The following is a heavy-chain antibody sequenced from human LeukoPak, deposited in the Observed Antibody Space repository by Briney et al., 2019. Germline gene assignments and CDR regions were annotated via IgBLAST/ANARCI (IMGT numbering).Heavy chain of an antibody. Sequence: ASVKVSCKASGYTFTSYYMHWVRQAPGQGLEWMGIINPSGGSTSYAQKFQGRVTMTRDMSTSTVYVELSSLRSEDTAVYYCARAKEEYYYGSGSYGGYFDYWGQGTLVTVSS. CDR2: INPSGGST. D-gene: IGHD3-10*01. J-gene: IGHJ4*02. CDR3: ARAKEEYYYGSGSYGGYFDY. CDR1: GYTFTSYY. V-gene: IGHV1-46*01.